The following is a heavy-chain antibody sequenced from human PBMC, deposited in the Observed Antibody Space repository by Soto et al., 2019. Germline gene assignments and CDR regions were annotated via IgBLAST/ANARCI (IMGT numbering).Heavy chain of an antibody. V-gene: IGHV1-3*01. CDR1: GYTFTAYN. Sequence: ASVKVSWKAFGYTFTAYNIHWVRPAPGQGLEWMGWINAGNGNTRSSRKFQGRVIITRDTSATTAYLEVDSLRSEDTAIYYCARVAPSGGAVPRFDPWGQGTLVTVSS. CDR2: INAGNGNT. J-gene: IGHJ5*02. D-gene: IGHD4-17*01. CDR3: ARVAPSGGAVPRFDP.